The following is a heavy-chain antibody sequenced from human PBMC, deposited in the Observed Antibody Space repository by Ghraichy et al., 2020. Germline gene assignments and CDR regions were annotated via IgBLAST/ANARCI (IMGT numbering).Heavy chain of an antibody. CDR3: ARAAASASHYFDY. D-gene: IGHD1-26*01. CDR2: IYPSGTP. J-gene: IGHJ4*02. CDR1: GGSFSSYY. V-gene: IGHV4-4*07. Sequence: SETLSLTCTVSGGSFSSYYWSWIRQPAGKGLEWIGRIYPSGTPNYNPSLRSRLTMSVDTSKNQFSLNVRSVTAADTAVYYCARAAASASHYFDYWGQGTLVTVSA.